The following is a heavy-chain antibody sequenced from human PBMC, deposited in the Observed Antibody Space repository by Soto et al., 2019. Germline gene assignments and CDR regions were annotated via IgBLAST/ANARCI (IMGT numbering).Heavy chain of an antibody. CDR3: AKSLVFVDHAYMDV. D-gene: IGHD2-21*01. CDR1: GGSFTSYI. Sequence: QVQLVQSGAEVKKPGSSVKVSCEASGGSFTSYIFTWVRQAPGQGLEWMGRVIPIQSTANSALKFQDRGTITADNSTNTLHMELISLRPEDTALYYCAKSLVFVDHAYMDVWGKGTTVTVSS. V-gene: IGHV1-69*08. J-gene: IGHJ6*03. CDR2: VIPIQSTA.